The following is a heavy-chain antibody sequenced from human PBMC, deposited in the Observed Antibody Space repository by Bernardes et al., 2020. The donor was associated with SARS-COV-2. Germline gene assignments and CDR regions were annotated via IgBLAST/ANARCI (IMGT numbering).Heavy chain of an antibody. CDR3: AKDRSAARSYFDY. J-gene: IGHJ4*02. D-gene: IGHD6-6*01. CDR1: GFTFSSYA. V-gene: IGHV3-23*01. CDR2: ISGSGGST. Sequence: GSLRLSCSASGFTFSSYAMSWVRQAPGKGLEWVSAISGSGGSTYYADSVKGRFTISRDNSKNTLYLQMNSLRAEDTAVYYCAKDRSAARSYFDYWGQGTLVTVSS.